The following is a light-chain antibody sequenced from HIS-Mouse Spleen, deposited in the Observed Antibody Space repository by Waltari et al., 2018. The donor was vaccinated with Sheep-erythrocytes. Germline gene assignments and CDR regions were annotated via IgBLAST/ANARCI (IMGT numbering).Light chain of an antibody. Sequence: DIQMTHTPSSLSASVGDRVTITCRASHSISSYLNCYQQKPGKAPKLLIYAASSLQSGGPSRFSGSGSETDFTLTISSLQPEDFATYYCQQSYSTPYTFGQGTKLEIK. CDR3: QQSYSTPYT. CDR1: HSISSY. CDR2: AAS. V-gene: IGKV1-39*01. J-gene: IGKJ2*01.